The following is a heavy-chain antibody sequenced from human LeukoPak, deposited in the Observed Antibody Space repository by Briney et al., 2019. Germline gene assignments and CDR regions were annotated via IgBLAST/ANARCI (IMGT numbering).Heavy chain of an antibody. V-gene: IGHV1-2*02. Sequence: ASVKVSCKASGYTFTGYYMHWVRQAPGQGLEWMACINPNSGGTNYAQKFQGRVTMTRDTSISTAYMELSRLRSDDTAVYYCARDLMRFLEWLLIYYYYYMDVWGKGTTVTVSS. D-gene: IGHD3-3*01. CDR2: INPNSGGT. CDR1: GYTFTGYY. CDR3: ARDLMRFLEWLLIYYYYYMDV. J-gene: IGHJ6*03.